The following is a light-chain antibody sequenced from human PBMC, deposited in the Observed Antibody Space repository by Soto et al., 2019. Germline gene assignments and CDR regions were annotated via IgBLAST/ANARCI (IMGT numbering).Light chain of an antibody. CDR2: EVS. V-gene: IGLV2-23*02. Sequence: QSVLTQPASVSGSPGQSITISCTGTSSEVGSYNLVSWYQQHPGKAPKLMIYEVSKRPSGVSNRFSCSKSGNTASLTISGLQAEDEADYYCCSYAGSPVFGTGTKVTVL. CDR3: CSYAGSPV. J-gene: IGLJ1*01. CDR1: SSEVGSYNL.